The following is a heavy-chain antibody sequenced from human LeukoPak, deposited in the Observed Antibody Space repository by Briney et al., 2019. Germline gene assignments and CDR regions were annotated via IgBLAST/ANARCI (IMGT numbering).Heavy chain of an antibody. Sequence: PSETLSLTCTVSGGSISSSSYYWGWIRQPPGKGLEWIGSIYYSGSTYYNPSLKSRVTISVDTSKKEFSLKLSSVTAADTAVYYCARNPNTYYDILTGYFKDWYFDLWGRGTLVTVSS. J-gene: IGHJ2*01. CDR3: ARNPNTYYDILTGYFKDWYFDL. CDR1: GGSISSSSYY. D-gene: IGHD3-9*01. V-gene: IGHV4-39*01. CDR2: IYYSGST.